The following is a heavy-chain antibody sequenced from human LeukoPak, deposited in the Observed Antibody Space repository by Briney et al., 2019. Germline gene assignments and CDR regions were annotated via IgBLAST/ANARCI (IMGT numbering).Heavy chain of an antibody. V-gene: IGHV3-33*01. CDR1: GFTLSSYG. CDR2: IWYDGSNM. Sequence: GRSLRLSCAASGFTLSSYGMHWVRQAPGKGLEWVAVIWYDGSNMYYADSVKGRFTISRDNSKNTLYLQMNSLRAEDTAVYFCARAGHGSIIYFDYWGQGTLVTVSS. J-gene: IGHJ4*02. CDR3: ARAGHGSIIYFDY. D-gene: IGHD3-10*01.